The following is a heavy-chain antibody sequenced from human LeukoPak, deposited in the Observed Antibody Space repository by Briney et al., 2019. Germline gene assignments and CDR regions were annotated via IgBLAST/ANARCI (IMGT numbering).Heavy chain of an antibody. V-gene: IGHV4-38-2*02. Sequence: PSETLSLTCTVSGYSISSGYYWGWIRQPPGKGLEWIGSIYHSGSTYYNPSLKSRVTISVDTSKNQFSLKLSSVAAADTAVYYCARALLGYYYGSGSYHDYWGQGTLVTVSS. CDR3: ARALLGYYYGSGSYHDY. CDR1: GYSISSGYY. D-gene: IGHD3-10*01. J-gene: IGHJ4*02. CDR2: IYHSGST.